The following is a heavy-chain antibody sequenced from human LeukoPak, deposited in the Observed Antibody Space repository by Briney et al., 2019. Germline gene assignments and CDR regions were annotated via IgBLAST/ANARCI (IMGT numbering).Heavy chain of an antibody. CDR2: ISAYNGNT. CDR3: AREPCSGGRCGFVDV. CDR1: GYTFTSYG. V-gene: IGHV1-18*01. J-gene: IGHJ6*02. Sequence: GASVKVSCKASGYTFTSYGISWVRQAPGQGLEWTGWISAYNGNTNYAQKLQGRVTMTTDTSTSTAYMELRSLRSDDTAVYYCAREPCSGGRCGFVDVWGQGTTVTVSS. D-gene: IGHD2-15*01.